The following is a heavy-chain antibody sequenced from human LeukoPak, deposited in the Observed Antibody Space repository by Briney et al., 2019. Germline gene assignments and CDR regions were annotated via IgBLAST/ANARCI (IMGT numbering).Heavy chain of an antibody. D-gene: IGHD5-12*01. CDR3: ARDAVSGYSGYDRASSDY. V-gene: IGHV4-39*07. CDR1: RGSLSGTKYY. J-gene: IGHJ4*02. Sequence: SETLSLTCTVSGTVSRGSLSGTKYYWGWIRQPPGKGLEWIGSGDYSGSSYYNPSLKSRVTISADTSKNQFSLKLTSVTAADTAVYYCARDAVSGYSGYDRASSDYWGQGTLVTVSS. CDR2: GDYSGSS.